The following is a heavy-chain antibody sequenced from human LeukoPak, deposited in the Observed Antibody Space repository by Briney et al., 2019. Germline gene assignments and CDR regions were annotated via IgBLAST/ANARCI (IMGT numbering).Heavy chain of an antibody. CDR2: MDENGGTI. V-gene: IGHV3-74*01. Sequence: PGGSLRLSCAASGFTFSSYWMHWVRQAPGKGLEWVSRMDENGGTIGYADSVKGRFTISRDNTKDTLYLQMNSLRDEDTAVYYCISDLCGSHDQWGRGTLATVSS. CDR3: ISDLCGSHDQ. CDR1: GFTFSSYW. D-gene: IGHD1-1*01. J-gene: IGHJ5*02.